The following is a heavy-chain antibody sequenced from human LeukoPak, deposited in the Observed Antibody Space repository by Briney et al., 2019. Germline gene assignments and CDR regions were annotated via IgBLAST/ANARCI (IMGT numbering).Heavy chain of an antibody. Sequence: PSETLSLTCTVSGGSISSYYWTWIRQPAGQGLEWIGRIYSSRTTNHNPSLKSRVTISVDTSQNQFSLRLSSVTAADTAVYYCARDGGFFDAFGFGDIWGQGKMVTVSS. CDR1: GGSISSYY. CDR2: IYSSRTT. D-gene: IGHD3-16*02. CDR3: ARDGGFFDAFGFGDI. V-gene: IGHV4-4*07. J-gene: IGHJ3*02.